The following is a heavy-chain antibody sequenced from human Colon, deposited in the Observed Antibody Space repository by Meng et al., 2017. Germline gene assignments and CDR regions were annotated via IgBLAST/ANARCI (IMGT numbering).Heavy chain of an antibody. V-gene: IGHV3-7*01. CDR3: VKDSVNYHDTSGYYDS. D-gene: IGHD3-22*01. J-gene: IGHJ4*02. Sequence: GESLKISCVASGFIFSRSWMSWVRQAPGKGLEWVANIDQDGSEKYYVDSVQGRFTISRDNAKNSVFLQMNSLRAEDTAVYYCVKDSVNYHDTSGYYDSWGQGARVTVSS. CDR2: IDQDGSEK. CDR1: GFIFSRSW.